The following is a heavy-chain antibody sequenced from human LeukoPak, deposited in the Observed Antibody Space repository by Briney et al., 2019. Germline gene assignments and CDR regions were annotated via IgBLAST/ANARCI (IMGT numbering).Heavy chain of an antibody. D-gene: IGHD3-16*01. Sequence: SQTLSLTCTVSGGSISSYYWSWIRQPAGKGLEWIGRIYTSGSTNYNPSLKSRVTMSVDTSKNQFSLKLSSVTAADTAVYYCARDRGSYYYYYMDVWGKGTTVTVSS. CDR3: ARDRGSYYYYYMDV. V-gene: IGHV4-4*07. CDR1: GGSISSYY. CDR2: IYTSGST. J-gene: IGHJ6*03.